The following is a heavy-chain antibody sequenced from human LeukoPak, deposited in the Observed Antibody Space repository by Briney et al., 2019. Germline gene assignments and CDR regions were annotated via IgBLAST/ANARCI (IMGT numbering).Heavy chain of an antibody. CDR2: INNDGSST. Sequence: GGSLRLSCAASGFTFSSYWMHWVRQAPGKGLVWVSRINNDGSSTNYADSVKGRFTMSRDKAKNTLYLQMNRLRDEDTAVYYCVRETGKKGPNNWFDPWGQGTLVTVSS. CDR1: GFTFSSYW. J-gene: IGHJ5*02. CDR3: VRETGKKGPNNWFDP. V-gene: IGHV3-74*01.